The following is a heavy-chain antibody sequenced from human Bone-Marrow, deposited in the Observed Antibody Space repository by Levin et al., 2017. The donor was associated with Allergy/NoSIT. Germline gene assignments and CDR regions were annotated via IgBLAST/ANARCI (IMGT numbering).Heavy chain of an antibody. CDR1: GFTFSSFA. Sequence: GGSLRLSCTTSGFTFSSFAFSWVRQAPGKGLEWLTFMSYDGTRIYYADSVRGRFTISRDNSKDTLYLEMNDLRAEDTAIYYCARGSGSGGYYPGFDPWGQGTRVAVSS. V-gene: IGHV3-30-3*01. J-gene: IGHJ5*02. D-gene: IGHD3-10*01. CDR2: MSYDGTRI. CDR3: ARGSGSGGYYPGFDP.